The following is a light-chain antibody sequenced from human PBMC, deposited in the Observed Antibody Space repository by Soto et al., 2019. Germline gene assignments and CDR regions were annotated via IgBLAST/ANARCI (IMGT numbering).Light chain of an antibody. Sequence: QSALTQPASVSGSPGQSITISCTATSSDVENYNLVSWYQKHPGKAPKPMLHEGTKRPSGISNRFSGSKSGNTASLTISGLQAEDEADYYCCSYAGRAFGGGTKLTVL. V-gene: IGLV2-23*01. CDR3: CSYAGRA. CDR2: EGT. J-gene: IGLJ2*01. CDR1: SSDVENYNL.